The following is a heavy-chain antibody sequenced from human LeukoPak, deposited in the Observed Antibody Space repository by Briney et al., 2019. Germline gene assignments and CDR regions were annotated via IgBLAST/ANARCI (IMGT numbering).Heavy chain of an antibody. CDR3: ARSTWELASFDY. J-gene: IGHJ4*02. CDR2: IYTSGST. D-gene: IGHD1-26*01. CDR1: GGSISSYY. Sequence: SETLSLICTVSGGSISSYYWSWIRQPAGKGLEWIGRIYTSGSTNYNPSLKSRVTMSVDTSKNQFSLKLSSVTAADTAVYYCARSTWELASFDYWGQGTLVTVSS. V-gene: IGHV4-4*07.